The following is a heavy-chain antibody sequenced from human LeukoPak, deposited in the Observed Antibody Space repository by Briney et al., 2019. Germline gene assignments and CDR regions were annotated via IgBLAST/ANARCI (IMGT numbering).Heavy chain of an antibody. V-gene: IGHV4-39*01. J-gene: IGHJ4*02. Sequence: SETLSLTCTVSGGPISSSSYYWGWIRQPPGKGLEWIGSTHYSGSTHYNSSLKSRVTISLNTSKNQFSLKLSSVTAADTAVYYCARHDYSSLFPFDYWGQGTLVTVSS. CDR3: ARHDYSSLFPFDY. D-gene: IGHD4-11*01. CDR1: GGPISSSSYY. CDR2: THYSGST.